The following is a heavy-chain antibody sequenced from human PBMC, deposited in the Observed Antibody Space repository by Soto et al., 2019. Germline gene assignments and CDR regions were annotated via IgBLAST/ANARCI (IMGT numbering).Heavy chain of an antibody. J-gene: IGHJ4*02. D-gene: IGHD6-13*01. Sequence: QVQLVQSGAEVKKPGSSVKVSCKASGGTFSSDRINWVRQAPGQGLEWVGGIVPIYRTADYAQKFQGRVTITADESARTSYMELRSLKSQDTAVYYCVRDSGAKLSSSWGQGTLVTVSS. CDR1: GGTFSSDR. CDR2: IVPIYRTA. CDR3: VRDSGAKLSSS. V-gene: IGHV1-69*01.